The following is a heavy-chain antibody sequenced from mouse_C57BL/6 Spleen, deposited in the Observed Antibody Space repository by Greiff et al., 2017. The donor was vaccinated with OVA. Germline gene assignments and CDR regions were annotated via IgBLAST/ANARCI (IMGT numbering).Heavy chain of an antibody. CDR2: ISYDGSN. CDR3: AREDITTGDY. CDR1: GYSITSGYY. V-gene: IGHV3-6*01. D-gene: IGHD1-1*01. Sequence: EVQLQQSGPGLVKPSQSLSLTCSVTGYSITSGYYWNWIRQFPGNKLEWMGYISYDGSNNYNPSLKNRISITRDTSKNQFFLKLNSVTTEDTATYYCAREDITTGDYWGQGTTLTVSS. J-gene: IGHJ2*01.